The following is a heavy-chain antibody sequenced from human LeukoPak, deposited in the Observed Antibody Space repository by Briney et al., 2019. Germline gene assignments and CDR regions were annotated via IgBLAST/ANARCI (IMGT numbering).Heavy chain of an antibody. J-gene: IGHJ5*02. CDR2: IYTSGST. D-gene: IGHD5-12*01. Sequence: SETLSLTCTVSGGSISSYYWSWIRQPPGKGLEWIGYIYTSGSTNYNPSLKSRVTISVDTSKNQFSLKLSSVTAADTAVYYCAALRGYSGYDYVGWFDPWGQGTLVTVSS. CDR3: AALRGYSGYDYVGWFDP. V-gene: IGHV4-4*09. CDR1: GGSISSYY.